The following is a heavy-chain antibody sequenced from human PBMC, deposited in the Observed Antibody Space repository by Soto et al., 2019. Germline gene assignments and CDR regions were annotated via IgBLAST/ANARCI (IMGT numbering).Heavy chain of an antibody. J-gene: IGHJ4*02. CDR1: GFTFSSYA. CDR2: ISSNGGST. CDR3: ARDPGVPRVVPAAMPFFDY. Sequence: PVGSLRLSCAASGFTFSSYAMHWVRQAPGKGLEYVSAISSNGGSTYYANSVKGRFTISRDNSKNTLYLQMGSLRAEDMAVYYCARDPGVPRVVPAAMPFFDYWGQGTLVTVSS. V-gene: IGHV3-64*01. D-gene: IGHD2-2*01.